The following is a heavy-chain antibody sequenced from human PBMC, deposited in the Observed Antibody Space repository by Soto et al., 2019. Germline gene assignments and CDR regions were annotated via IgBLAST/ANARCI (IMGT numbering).Heavy chain of an antibody. CDR2: IYYSGST. J-gene: IGHJ4*02. V-gene: IGHV4-39*01. CDR1: GGSISRSSYY. Sequence: QLQLQESGPGLVKPSETLSLTCSVSGGSISRSSYYWGWIRQPPGKGLEWIGSIYYSGSTYYNPSLKSRVTISVDTSKNQFSLKLSSATAAHTAVYYGARRVGRARFDYWGQGTLVIVSS. D-gene: IGHD6-13*01. CDR3: ARRVGRARFDY.